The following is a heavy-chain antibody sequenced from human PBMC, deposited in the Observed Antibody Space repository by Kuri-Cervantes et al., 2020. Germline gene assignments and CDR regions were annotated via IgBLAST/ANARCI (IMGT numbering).Heavy chain of an antibody. V-gene: IGHV3-21*01. J-gene: IGHJ6*02. D-gene: IGHD3-9*01. CDR1: GFTFSSYS. CDR2: ISSSSSYI. CDR3: ARRGGFDWLLNYYYGMDV. Sequence: GGSLRLSCAASGFTFSSYSMNWVRQAPGKGLEWVSSISSSSSYIYYADSVKGRFTISRDNAKNSLYLQMNSLRDEDTAVYYCARRGGFDWLLNYYYGMDVWGQGTTVTVSS.